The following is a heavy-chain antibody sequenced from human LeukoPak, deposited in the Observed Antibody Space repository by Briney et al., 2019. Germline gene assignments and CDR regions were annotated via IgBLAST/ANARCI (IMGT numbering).Heavy chain of an antibody. CDR2: VSSSGYST. Sequence: GGSVTLPCGASGFTFRRYGMNWLRQATGKGLEWVSSVSSSGYSTHYADSVKRRFTISRDNSKNTLSLHMNSLTAEDTALYYCTRQTESDGIYSFYCWGQGTLVTVSS. D-gene: IGHD2-15*01. V-gene: IGHV3-23*01. J-gene: IGHJ4*02. CDR3: TRQTESDGIYSFYC. CDR1: GFTFRRYG.